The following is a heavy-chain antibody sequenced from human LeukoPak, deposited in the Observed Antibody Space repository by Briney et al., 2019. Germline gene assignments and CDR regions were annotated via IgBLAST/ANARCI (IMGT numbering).Heavy chain of an antibody. J-gene: IGHJ4*02. CDR3: ARGNYYDSSGYYYELAPDY. D-gene: IGHD3-22*01. CDR1: GYTFTSYD. V-gene: IGHV1-8*01. Sequence: ALVKVSCKASGYTFTSYDINWVRQATGQGLEWMGWMNPNSGNTGYAQKFQGRVTMTRNTSISTAYMELSSLRSEDTAVYYCARGNYYDSSGYYYELAPDYWGQGTLVTVSS. CDR2: MNPNSGNT.